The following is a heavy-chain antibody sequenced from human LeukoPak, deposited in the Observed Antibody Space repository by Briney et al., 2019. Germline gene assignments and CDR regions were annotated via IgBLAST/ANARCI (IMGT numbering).Heavy chain of an antibody. CDR1: GGSISSGSYY. Sequence: SQTLSLTCTVSGGSISSGSYYWSWIRQPAGKGLEWIARIYNSGSTNYNPSHKSRVTISVDTSKNQFSLKLSSVTAADTAVYYCARDYVYGYSYGFYYYYMDVWGKGTTVTVSS. D-gene: IGHD5-18*01. CDR2: IYNSGST. CDR3: ARDYVYGYSYGFYYYYMDV. J-gene: IGHJ6*03. V-gene: IGHV4-61*02.